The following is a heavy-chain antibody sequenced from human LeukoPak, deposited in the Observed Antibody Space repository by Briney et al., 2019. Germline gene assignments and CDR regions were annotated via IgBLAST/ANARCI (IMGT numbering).Heavy chain of an antibody. CDR2: ISAYNGNT. J-gene: IGHJ4*02. Sequence: ASVKVSCKASGYTFTSYGISWVRQAPGQGLEWMGWISAYNGNTNYAQKLQGRVTMTTDTSTSTAYMELRSLRSDDTAVYYCAKDQANQYSSGWEAPDDYWGQGTLVTVSS. D-gene: IGHD6-19*01. V-gene: IGHV1-18*01. CDR3: AKDQANQYSSGWEAPDDY. CDR1: GYTFTSYG.